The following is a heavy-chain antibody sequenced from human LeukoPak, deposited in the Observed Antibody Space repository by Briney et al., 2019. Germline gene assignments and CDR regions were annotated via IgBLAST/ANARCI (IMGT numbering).Heavy chain of an antibody. D-gene: IGHD1-26*01. CDR3: ARDITELYFDY. CDR1: GGTFSSYA. J-gene: IGHJ4*02. V-gene: IGHV1-69*01. CDR2: IIPIFGTA. Sequence: SVNVSCKASGGTFSSYAISWVRQAPGQGLEWMGGIIPIFGTANYAQKFQGRVTITADESTSTAYMELSSLRSEDTAVYYCARDITELYFDYWGQGTLVTVSS.